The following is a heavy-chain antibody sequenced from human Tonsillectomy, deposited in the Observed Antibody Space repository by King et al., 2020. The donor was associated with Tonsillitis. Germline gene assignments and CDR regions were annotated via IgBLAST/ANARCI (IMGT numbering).Heavy chain of an antibody. J-gene: IGHJ4*02. V-gene: IGHV4-59*01. D-gene: IGHD2-15*01. Sequence: VQLQESGPGLVKPSETLSLTCRVSGDSISNYYWNWIRQPPGKGLEWIGYVYHSGSTNYNPSLKSRVTMSADTAKNQFSLMVTSVTAADTAVYYCARNLRGLYWFDYWGRGTPVIVSS. CDR2: VYHSGST. CDR1: GDSISNYY. CDR3: ARNLRGLYWFDY.